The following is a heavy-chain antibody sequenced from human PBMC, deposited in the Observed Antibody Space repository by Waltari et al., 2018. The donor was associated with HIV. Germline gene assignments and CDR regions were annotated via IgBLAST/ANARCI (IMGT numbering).Heavy chain of an antibody. J-gene: IGHJ6*02. D-gene: IGHD2-2*01. CDR3: ARLGYCSSARCPSGYYYSYGMGV. CDR1: GYNFTTYW. Sequence: EVQLVQSGAAVKKPGEYLNIPCQGSGYNFTTYWIGWVRQMPGQGLEWMGIIYPVDSDTRDSPAFRGQVTISADKSMSTAYLQWSSLQASDTAIYYCARLGYCSSARCPSGYYYSYGMGVWGQGTTVTVSS. CDR2: IYPVDSDT. V-gene: IGHV5-51*03.